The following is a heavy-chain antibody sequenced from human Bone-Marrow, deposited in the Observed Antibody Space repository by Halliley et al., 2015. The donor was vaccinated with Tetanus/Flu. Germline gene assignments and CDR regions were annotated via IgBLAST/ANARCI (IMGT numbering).Heavy chain of an antibody. CDR3: TRALDY. J-gene: IGHJ4*02. V-gene: IGHV3-30*03. Sequence: APGKGLDWVSAISYEGNYKYYADSVRGRFTIYRDNSKNTMYLQMNSLRADDTALYYCTRALDYWGQGTFVSVSS. CDR2: ISYEGNYK.